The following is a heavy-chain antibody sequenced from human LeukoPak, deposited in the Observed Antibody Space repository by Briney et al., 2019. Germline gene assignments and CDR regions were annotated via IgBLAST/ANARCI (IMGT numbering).Heavy chain of an antibody. V-gene: IGHV4-61*01. J-gene: IGHJ3*02. D-gene: IGHD1-26*01. Sequence: SETLSLTCTVSGGSVSSDNYYWSWIRQPPGKGLEWIGYISYSGSTNYNPSLKSRVTISVDRSKNQFSLKLSSVTAADTAVYYCARGAKDAFDIWGQGTMVTVSS. CDR1: GGSVSSDNYY. CDR3: ARGAKDAFDI. CDR2: ISYSGST.